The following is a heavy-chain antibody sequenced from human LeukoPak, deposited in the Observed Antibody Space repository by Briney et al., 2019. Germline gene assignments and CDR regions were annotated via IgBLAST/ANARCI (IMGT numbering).Heavy chain of an antibody. V-gene: IGHV1-18*01. J-gene: IGHJ6*02. CDR2: ISAYNGNT. CDR1: GYTFTSYG. Sequence: ASVKVSCKASGYTFTSYGISWVRQAPGQGLEWMGWISAYNGNTNYAQKLQGRVTMTTDTSTSTAYMELRSLRSDDTAVYYCARPLGSSGWYSPYYYYGMDVWGQGTTVTVSS. D-gene: IGHD6-19*01. CDR3: ARPLGSSGWYSPYYYYGMDV.